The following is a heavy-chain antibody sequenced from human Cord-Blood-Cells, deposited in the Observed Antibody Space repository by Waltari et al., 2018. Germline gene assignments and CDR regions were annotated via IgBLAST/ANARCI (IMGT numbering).Heavy chain of an antibody. D-gene: IGHD4-4*01. V-gene: IGHV4-34*01. J-gene: IGHJ5*02. Sequence: QVQLQQWGAGLLKPSETLYLTCAVYGGSFSGYYWSWIRQPPGKGLEWIGEINHSGSTNYNPSLKSRVTISVDTSKNQFSLKLSSVTAADTAVYYCARGPNYSNYWFDPWGQGTLVTVSS. CDR3: ARGPNYSNYWFDP. CDR2: INHSGST. CDR1: GGSFSGYY.